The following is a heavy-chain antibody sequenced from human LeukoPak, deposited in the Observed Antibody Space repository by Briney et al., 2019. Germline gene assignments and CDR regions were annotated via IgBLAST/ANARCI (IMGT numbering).Heavy chain of an antibody. V-gene: IGHV1-3*01. CDR3: ARARSGSYSVDI. D-gene: IGHD1-26*01. Sequence: ASVKVSFKASGYTFTSYAMHWVRQAPGQRLEWMGWINAGNGNTKYSQKFQGRVTITRDTSASTAYMELSSLRSEDTAVYYCARARSGSYSVDIWGQGTMVTVSS. CDR2: INAGNGNT. J-gene: IGHJ3*02. CDR1: GYTFTSYA.